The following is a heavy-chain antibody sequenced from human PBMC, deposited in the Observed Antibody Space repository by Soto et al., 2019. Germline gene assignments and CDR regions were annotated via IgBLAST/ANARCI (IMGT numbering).Heavy chain of an antibody. CDR1: GFTFDDYT. V-gene: IGHV3-43*01. D-gene: IGHD5-18*01. CDR3: AKDNTAMVSSPYYFDY. J-gene: IGHJ4*02. Sequence: WGSLRLSCAASGFTFDDYTMHWVRQAPGKGLEWVSLISWDGGSTYYADSVKGRFTISRDNSKNSLYLQMNSLRTEDTALYYCAKDNTAMVSSPYYFDYWGQGTLVTVSS. CDR2: ISWDGGST.